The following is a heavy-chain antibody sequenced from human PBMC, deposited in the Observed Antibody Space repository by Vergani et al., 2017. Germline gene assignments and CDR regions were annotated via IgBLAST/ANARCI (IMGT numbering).Heavy chain of an antibody. CDR1: GYSITSANY. D-gene: IGHD6-19*01. J-gene: IGHJ4*02. V-gene: IGHV4-38-2*02. CDR2: IYYSGST. Sequence: QVQLQESGPGLVKPSETVSLTCTVSGYSITSANYWAWIRQSPGKGLEWIGSIYYSGSTYYNPSLKSRVTISVDTSKNQFSLKLSSVTAADTAVYYCARVVSTNSRIAVAGKLDYWGQGTLVTVSS. CDR3: ARVVSTNSRIAVAGKLDY.